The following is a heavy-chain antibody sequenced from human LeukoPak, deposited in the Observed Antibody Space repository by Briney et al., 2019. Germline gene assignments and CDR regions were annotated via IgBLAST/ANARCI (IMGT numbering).Heavy chain of an antibody. CDR3: ARALGAAGFPDAFDI. J-gene: IGHJ3*02. V-gene: IGHV5-10-1*01. CDR2: IDPSDSYT. D-gene: IGHD6-13*01. Sequence: EAPRISCKGSGYSFTSYWISWVRRMPGKGVGWMGRIDPSDSYTNYSPSFQGHVTISADKSISTAYLQWSSLKASDTAMYYCARALGAAGFPDAFDIWGQGTMVTVSS. CDR1: GYSFTSYW.